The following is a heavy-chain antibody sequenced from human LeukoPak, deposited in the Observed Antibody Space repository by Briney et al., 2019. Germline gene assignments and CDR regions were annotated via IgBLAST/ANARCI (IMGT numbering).Heavy chain of an antibody. CDR2: IRSDGTKQ. V-gene: IGHV3-30*02. CDR3: AKGFSTTESALDC. CDR1: GFTFRNHG. J-gene: IGHJ4*02. D-gene: IGHD4-11*01. Sequence: GGSLRLSCVASGFTFRNHGMQWVRQAPGKGLEWVAFIRSDGTKQFYTDSVKGRFTISRDNSKNTMSLQMNSLRAVDTAVYYCAKGFSTTESALDCWGQGTLVTVSS.